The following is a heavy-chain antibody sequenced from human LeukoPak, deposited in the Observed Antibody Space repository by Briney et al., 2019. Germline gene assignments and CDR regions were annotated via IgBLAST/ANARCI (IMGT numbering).Heavy chain of an antibody. V-gene: IGHV4-34*01. CDR3: AREVGGQWLATNGFDY. CDR1: GGSISNYY. CDR2: INHSGST. J-gene: IGHJ4*02. D-gene: IGHD6-19*01. Sequence: SETLSLTCTVSGGSISNYYWSWIRQPPGKGLEWIGEINHSGSTNYNPSLKSRVTISVDTSKNQFSLKLSSVTAADTAVYYCAREVGGQWLATNGFDYWGQGTLVTVSS.